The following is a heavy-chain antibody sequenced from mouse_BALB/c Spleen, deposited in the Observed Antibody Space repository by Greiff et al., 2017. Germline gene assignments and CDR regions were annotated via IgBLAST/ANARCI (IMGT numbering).Heavy chain of an antibody. J-gene: IGHJ4*01. V-gene: IGHV5-17*02. CDR1: GFTFSSFG. Sequence: EVKLVESGGGLVQPGGSRKLSCAASGFTFSSFGMHWVRQAPEKGLEWVAYISSGSSTIYYADTVKGRFTISRDNPKNTLFLQMTSLRSEDTAMYYCASDLPYAMDYWGQGTSVTVSS. CDR2: ISSGSSTI. CDR3: ASDLPYAMDY.